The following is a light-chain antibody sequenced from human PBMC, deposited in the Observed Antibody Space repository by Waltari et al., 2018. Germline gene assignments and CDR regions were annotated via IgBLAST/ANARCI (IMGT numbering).Light chain of an antibody. CDR1: QRVLYTSNNRKY. J-gene: IGKJ1*01. CDR3: QQYHSIPWT. Sequence: DLVMTQSPASLAVSLGERATINCTSSQRVLYTSNNRKYFGWYQQKPGQPPKLLISWASTRESGVPERFSGSGSGTDFTLTISSLQAEDVAVYYCQQYHSIPWTFGQGTKVEIK. V-gene: IGKV4-1*01. CDR2: WAS.